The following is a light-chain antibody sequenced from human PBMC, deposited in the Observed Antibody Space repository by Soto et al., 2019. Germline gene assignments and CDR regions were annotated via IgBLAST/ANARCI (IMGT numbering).Light chain of an antibody. CDR2: GAS. J-gene: IGKJ1*01. CDR1: QSVSSF. V-gene: IGKV3-15*01. CDR3: QQYSNWPSWT. Sequence: EKVMTQSPATLSMSPGERATLSCRASQSVSSFLAWYQQKPGQAPRLLIYGASTRATGIPARFSGSGSGTEFTLTIISLQSEDFSVYYCQQYSNWPSWTFGQGTKVEVK.